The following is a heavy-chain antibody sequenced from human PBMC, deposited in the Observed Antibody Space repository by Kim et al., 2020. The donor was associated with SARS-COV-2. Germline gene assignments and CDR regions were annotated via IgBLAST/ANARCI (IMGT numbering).Heavy chain of an antibody. D-gene: IGHD6-13*01. V-gene: IGHV4-4*07. Sequence: TNDNPSLKRRVTMSVDTSKNQFSLKLSSVTAADTAVYYCARDGDGTDFDYWGQGTLVTVSS. CDR2: T. CDR3: ARDGDGTDFDY. J-gene: IGHJ4*02.